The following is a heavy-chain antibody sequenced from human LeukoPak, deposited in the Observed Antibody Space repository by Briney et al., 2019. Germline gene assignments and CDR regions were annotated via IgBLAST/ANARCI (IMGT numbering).Heavy chain of an antibody. V-gene: IGHV1-18*01. J-gene: IGHJ4*02. CDR3: ARDWETFYYGTSGFLPVRFDY. CDR1: GGTFTSYA. D-gene: IGHD3-22*01. CDR2: ISGFNGDT. Sequence: GSSVKVSCKASGGTFTSYAVSWVRQAPGQGLEWMGWISGFNGDTKYAQKFQGRVTMTTDTSTSTAYMELRGLKSDDTAVYFCARDWETFYYGTSGFLPVRFDYWGQGTLVTVSS.